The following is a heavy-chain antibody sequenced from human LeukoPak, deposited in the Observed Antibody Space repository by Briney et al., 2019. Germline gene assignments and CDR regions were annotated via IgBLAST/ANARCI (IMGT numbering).Heavy chain of an antibody. CDR2: ISGSGGST. CDR3: AKDVCTSPRCLLYFDS. CDR1: GFTFSSYA. J-gene: IGHJ4*02. V-gene: IGHV3-23*01. Sequence: GGSLRLSCAASGFTFSSYAMSWVRQAPGKGLEWVSAISGSGGSTYYADSVKGRFTISRDNSKNTLYLQVNHLRDEDTAVYSCAKDVCTSPRCLLYFDSWGQGTLVTVSS. D-gene: IGHD2-8*01.